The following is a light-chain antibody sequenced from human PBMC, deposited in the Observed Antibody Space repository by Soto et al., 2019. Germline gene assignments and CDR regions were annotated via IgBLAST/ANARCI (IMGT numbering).Light chain of an antibody. J-gene: IGLJ1*01. Sequence: QSALNQPASVSGSPGQSITISCTGTSSDVGGYNYVSWYQQHPGKAPKLVIYEVTKRPSGVPDRVSASKSGNTASLTVSGLRAEDEADYYCSSYAGSNNFVFGSGTKVTVL. CDR1: SSDVGGYNY. V-gene: IGLV2-8*01. CDR2: EVT. CDR3: SSYAGSNNFV.